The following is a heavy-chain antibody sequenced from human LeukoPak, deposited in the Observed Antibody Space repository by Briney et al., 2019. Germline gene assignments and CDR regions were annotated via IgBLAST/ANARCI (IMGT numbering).Heavy chain of an antibody. CDR3: ARCRDGYKHFDY. V-gene: IGHV3-7*01. D-gene: IGHD5-24*01. CDR2: IKHDGSEK. J-gene: IGHJ4*02. Sequence: RGSLRLSCAASGFTFSSYYMSWVRQAPGKGLEWVANIKHDGSEKFYVDSVKGRFTISRDNAKNSLYLQMNSLRAEDTAVYYCARCRDGYKHFDYWGQGILVTVSS. CDR1: GFTFSSYY.